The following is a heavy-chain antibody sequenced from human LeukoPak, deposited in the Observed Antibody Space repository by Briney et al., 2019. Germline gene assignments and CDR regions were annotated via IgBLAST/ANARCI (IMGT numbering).Heavy chain of an antibody. D-gene: IGHD5-18*01. CDR1: GGSLSSYY. Sequence: SETLSLTCTVSGGSLSSYYWSWIRQPARKGLEWIGRIYTSGSTYYNPSLKSRGTMSVDTSKHQFSLHLSSVTAADTAVYYCAREYSYGPGKGTIDYWGQGTLVTVSS. J-gene: IGHJ4*02. CDR2: IYTSGST. CDR3: AREYSYGPGKGTIDY. V-gene: IGHV4-4*07.